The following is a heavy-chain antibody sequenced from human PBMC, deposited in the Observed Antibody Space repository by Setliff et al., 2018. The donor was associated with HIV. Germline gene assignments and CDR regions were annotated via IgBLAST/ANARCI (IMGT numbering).Heavy chain of an antibody. V-gene: IGHV1-3*01. Sequence: ASVKVSCKASGYTFSTYAMHWVRQAPGQRLEWMGWINAGNGKTKYSQKFQGRVTIMRDASASTAYMELSSLRSEDTAVYYCAREQVGFGPPRGMDVWGQGTTVTVSS. D-gene: IGHD3-10*01. CDR2: INAGNGKT. J-gene: IGHJ6*02. CDR1: GYTFSTYA. CDR3: AREQVGFGPPRGMDV.